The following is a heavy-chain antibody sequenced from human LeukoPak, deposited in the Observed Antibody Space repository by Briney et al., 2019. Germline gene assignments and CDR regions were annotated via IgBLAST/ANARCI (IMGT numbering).Heavy chain of an antibody. J-gene: IGHJ3*02. Sequence: GGSLRLSCAASGFTFTSYSMNWVRQAPGKGLEWVSTISGGGGSTYYADSVKGRFTISRDNSKNTLYLQMNSLRAEDTAVYYCARDLVRGNDAFDIWGQGTMVTVSS. V-gene: IGHV3-23*01. CDR2: ISGGGGST. D-gene: IGHD1-26*01. CDR3: ARDLVRGNDAFDI. CDR1: GFTFTSYS.